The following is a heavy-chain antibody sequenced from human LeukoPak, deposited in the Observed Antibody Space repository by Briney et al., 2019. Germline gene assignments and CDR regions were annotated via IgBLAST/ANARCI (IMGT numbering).Heavy chain of an antibody. D-gene: IGHD1-1*01. Sequence: GGSLRLSCAASEFTFSSYAMHWVRQAPGKGLEWVAVISYDGSNKYNTDSVKGRFTISRDNSKNTVSLQMNSLRAEDTAVYYCARIWNRAYYFDYWGQGTLVTVSS. CDR2: ISYDGSNK. CDR1: EFTFSSYA. J-gene: IGHJ4*02. CDR3: ARIWNRAYYFDY. V-gene: IGHV3-30-3*01.